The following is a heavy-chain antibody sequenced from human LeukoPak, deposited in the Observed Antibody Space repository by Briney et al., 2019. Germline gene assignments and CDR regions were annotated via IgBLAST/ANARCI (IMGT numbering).Heavy chain of an antibody. CDR1: GGSFSGYY. Sequence: SETLSLTCTVYGGSFSGYYWSWIRQPPGKGLEWIGEINSGGSTNSNPSLKSRVTISVDTSKNQFSLKLNSVTAADTAVYYCARALRSRGLPFDYWGQGTLVTVSS. CDR2: INSGGST. CDR3: ARALRSRGLPFDY. J-gene: IGHJ4*02. V-gene: IGHV4-34*01. D-gene: IGHD3-10*01.